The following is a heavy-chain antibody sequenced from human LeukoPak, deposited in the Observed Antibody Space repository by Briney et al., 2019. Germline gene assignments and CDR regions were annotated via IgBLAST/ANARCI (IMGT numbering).Heavy chain of an antibody. CDR1: GYTFTSHG. CDR3: ARGQGASWDTAMVTDH. D-gene: IGHD5-18*01. Sequence: ASVKVPCKASGYTFTSHGISWVRQAPGQGLEWMGWISTYNGNTNYAQKFQGRVTMTTDTSTTTAYMELRSLRSDDTAVYYCARGQGASWDTAMVTDHWGQGTLVTVSS. V-gene: IGHV1-18*01. CDR2: ISTYNGNT. J-gene: IGHJ4*02.